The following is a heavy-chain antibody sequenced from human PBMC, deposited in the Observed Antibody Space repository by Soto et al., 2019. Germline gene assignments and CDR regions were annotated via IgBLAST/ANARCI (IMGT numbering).Heavy chain of an antibody. J-gene: IGHJ3*02. V-gene: IGHV3-23*01. CDR1: GFTFSSYA. D-gene: IGHD1-1*01. Sequence: GGSLRLSCAASGFTFSSYAMNWVRQAPGKGLEWVSAISGSGGSTYYADSVKGRFTISRDSSKNTLYLQMNSLRAEDAAVYYCAKGNAWSPALVLDIWGQGTMVTVSS. CDR3: AKGNAWSPALVLDI. CDR2: ISGSGGST.